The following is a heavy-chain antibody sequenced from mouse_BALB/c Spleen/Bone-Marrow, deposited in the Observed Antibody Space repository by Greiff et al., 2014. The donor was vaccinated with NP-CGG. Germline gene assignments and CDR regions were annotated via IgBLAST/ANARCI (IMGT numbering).Heavy chain of an antibody. Sequence: VQLQQPGAELVKPGASVKLSCTASGFNIKDTYIHWVKQRPEQGLEWIGRIDPANGNTKYDPKFQGKATITTDTSSNKVSLQLSGLTSEDTAVYYCAHDAPFTYWGQGTLVTVSA. V-gene: IGHV14-3*02. D-gene: IGHD2-3*01. CDR2: IDPANGNT. CDR1: GFNIKDTY. CDR3: AHDAPFTY. J-gene: IGHJ3*01.